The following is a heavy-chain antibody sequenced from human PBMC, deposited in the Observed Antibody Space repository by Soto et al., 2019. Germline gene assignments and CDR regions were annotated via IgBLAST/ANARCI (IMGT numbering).Heavy chain of an antibody. J-gene: IGHJ3*02. CDR2: IGTAGDT. Sequence: GGSLRLSCAASGFTFSSYDMHWVRQATGKGLEWVSAIGTAGDTYYPGSVKGRFTISRENAKNSLYLQMNSLRAGDTAVYYCARAHIVATGDAFDIWGQGTMVTVSS. D-gene: IGHD5-12*01. CDR3: ARAHIVATGDAFDI. CDR1: GFTFSSYD. V-gene: IGHV3-13*01.